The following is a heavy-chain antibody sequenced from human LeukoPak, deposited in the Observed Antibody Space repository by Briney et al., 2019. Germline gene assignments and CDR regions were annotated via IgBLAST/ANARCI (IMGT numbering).Heavy chain of an antibody. V-gene: IGHV5-51*01. Sequence: GESLKISCKGSGYSFTSYWIGWVRQMPGKGLEWTGIIYPGDSDTRYSPSFQGQVTISADKSISTAYLQWSSLKASDTAMYYCASQMTTVSPEYYFDYWGQGTLVTVSS. CDR1: GYSFTSYW. CDR3: ASQMTTVSPEYYFDY. D-gene: IGHD4-17*01. CDR2: IYPGDSDT. J-gene: IGHJ4*02.